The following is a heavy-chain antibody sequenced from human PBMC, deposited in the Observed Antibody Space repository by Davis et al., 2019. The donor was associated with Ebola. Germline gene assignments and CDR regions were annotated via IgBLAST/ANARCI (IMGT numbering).Heavy chain of an antibody. J-gene: IGHJ5*02. V-gene: IGHV4-59*08. D-gene: IGHD4-23*01. CDR1: GGSISSYY. Sequence: PSETLSLTCTVSGGSISSYYWSWIRQPPGKGLEWIGYIYYIGSTNYNPSLKSRVTISVDTSKNQFSLKLSSVTAADTAVYYCARHTVVTPRDWFDPWGQGTLVTGSS. CDR3: ARHTVVTPRDWFDP. CDR2: IYYIGST.